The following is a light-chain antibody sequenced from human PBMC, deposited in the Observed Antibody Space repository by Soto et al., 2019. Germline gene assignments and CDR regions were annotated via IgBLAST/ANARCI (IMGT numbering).Light chain of an antibody. CDR2: VAS. CDR1: QGIDTS. Sequence: DIQRTQSPSTLSGSVGDRVTITCRASQGIDTSLAWYQQKPGKAPKLLIYVASNFQSGVPSRFSGSGSGTHFTLTISSLQPEDFATYYCQQLHGYPITFGQGTRLEIK. CDR3: QQLHGYPIT. V-gene: IGKV1-9*01. J-gene: IGKJ5*01.